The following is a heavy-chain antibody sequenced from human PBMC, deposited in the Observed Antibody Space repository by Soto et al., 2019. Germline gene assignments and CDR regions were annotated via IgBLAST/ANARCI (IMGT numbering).Heavy chain of an antibody. CDR1: GFTFSSYA. D-gene: IGHD1-26*01. CDR2: ISGSGGST. V-gene: IGHV3-23*01. J-gene: IGHJ4*02. Sequence: PGGSLRLSCAASGFTFSSYAMTWVRQAPGKGLEWVSAISGSGGSTYYADSVKGRFTISRDNSKNTLFLQMNSLRAEDTAVYYCAKGTAPHEWELIYFDYWGQGTLVTVSS. CDR3: AKGTAPHEWELIYFDY.